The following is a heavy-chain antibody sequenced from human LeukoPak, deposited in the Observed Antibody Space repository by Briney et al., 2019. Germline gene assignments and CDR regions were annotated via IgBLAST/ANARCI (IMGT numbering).Heavy chain of an antibody. CDR3: ARDDGLELELREYYFDY. Sequence: GGSLRLSCAASGFTFSSYAMLWVRQAPGKGLEWVAVISYDGSNKYYADSVKGRFTISRDNSKNTLYLQMNSLRAEDTAVYYCARDDGLELELREYYFDYWGQGTLVTVSS. V-gene: IGHV3-30-3*01. CDR2: ISYDGSNK. D-gene: IGHD1-7*01. CDR1: GFTFSSYA. J-gene: IGHJ4*02.